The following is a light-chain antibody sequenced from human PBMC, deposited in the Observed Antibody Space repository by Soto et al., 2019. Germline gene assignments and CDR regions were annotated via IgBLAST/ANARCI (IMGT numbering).Light chain of an antibody. Sequence: DIQMTQSPSSLSASVGDTISITCRSFQTIAKSLNWYQQKPGKAPKLLIYDASTLQSGVPSRFSGGGSGTDFSLFISNLQPEDFATYYCQQTYSSRTWTFGQGTKVDIK. CDR2: DAS. CDR3: QQTYSSRTWT. J-gene: IGKJ1*01. V-gene: IGKV1-39*01. CDR1: QTIAKS.